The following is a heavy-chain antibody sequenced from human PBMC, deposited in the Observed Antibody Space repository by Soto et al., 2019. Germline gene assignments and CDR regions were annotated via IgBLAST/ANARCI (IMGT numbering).Heavy chain of an antibody. Sequence: QVQLQESGPGLVKPSGTLSLTCAVSGGSISGTNWWTWVRQSPGRGLEWIGEIYHSGTTNYSPSLKSRVNIAVDMSTNHLSLTLISVTAADTAVYYCAFPATADFDYWGKGILVTVSS. J-gene: IGHJ4*02. CDR1: GGSISGTNW. V-gene: IGHV4-4*02. D-gene: IGHD6-13*01. CDR3: AFPATADFDY. CDR2: IYHSGTT.